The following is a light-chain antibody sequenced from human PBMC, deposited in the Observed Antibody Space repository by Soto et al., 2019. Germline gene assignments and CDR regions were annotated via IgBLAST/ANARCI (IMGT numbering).Light chain of an antibody. V-gene: IGLV2-14*01. CDR3: SSYTSSSTLV. CDR1: SSDVGGYNY. CDR2: DVS. J-gene: IGLJ2*01. Sequence: QSALTQPDSVSGSPGQSITISCTGTSSDVGGYNYVSGYQQHPGKAPKLMIYDVSNRPSGVSNRFSGSKSGNTASLTISGLQAEDEADYYCSSYTSSSTLVFGGGTKLTVL.